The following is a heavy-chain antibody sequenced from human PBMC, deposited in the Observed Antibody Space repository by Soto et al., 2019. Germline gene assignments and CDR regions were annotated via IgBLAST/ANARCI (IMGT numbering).Heavy chain of an antibody. D-gene: IGHD3-22*01. J-gene: IGHJ3*02. CDR3: VRDYYDTSGYPNTFDM. CDR2: IGSRTSDI. Sequence: EVQLVESGGGLVKPGGSLRLSCAASGFTLSRHTMNWVRQAPGKGLEWVSFIGSRTSDIYYADSVKGRFTISRDNAKNSLYLDLTRLRAEDTAVYFCVRDYYDTSGYPNTFDMWGQWTMVTVSA. CDR1: GFTLSRHT. V-gene: IGHV3-21*01.